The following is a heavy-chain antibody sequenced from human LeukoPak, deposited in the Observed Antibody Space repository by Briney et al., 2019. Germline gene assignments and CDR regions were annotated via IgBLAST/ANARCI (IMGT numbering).Heavy chain of an antibody. CDR2: IYYSGST. D-gene: IGHD2-21*01. V-gene: IGHV4-39*01. J-gene: IGHJ4*02. CDR3: ASFLWVISFDY. CDR1: GGSISSNNYY. Sequence: PSETLSLTCTVSGGSISSNNYYWGWIRQAPGTGLEWIGRIYYSGSTYHTPSLKSRVTISVDTAKNQFSLKLSSVTAADTAVYYCASFLWVISFDYWGQRTLVTVSS.